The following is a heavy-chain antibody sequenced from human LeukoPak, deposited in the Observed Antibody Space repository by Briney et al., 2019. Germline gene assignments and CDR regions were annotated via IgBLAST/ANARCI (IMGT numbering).Heavy chain of an antibody. CDR2: IYYSGST. V-gene: IGHV4-59*08. J-gene: IGHJ4*02. Sequence: SETLSLTCTVSGGSISSYYWSWIRQPPGKGLEWIGYIYYSGSTNYNPSLKSRVTISVDTSKNQFSLKLSSVTAADTAVYYCARESRAIWVYDFWSGKRGPSYYFDYWGQGTLVTVSS. D-gene: IGHD3-3*01. CDR3: ARESRAIWVYDFWSGKRGPSYYFDY. CDR1: GGSISSYY.